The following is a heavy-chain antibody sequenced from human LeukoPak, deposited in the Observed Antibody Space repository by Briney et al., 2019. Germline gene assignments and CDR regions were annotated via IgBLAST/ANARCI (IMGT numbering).Heavy chain of an antibody. CDR2: ISGSGGST. D-gene: IGHD6-19*01. Sequence: PGASLRLSCAASGLTFSSYAMSWVRQAPGKGLEWVSAISGSGGSTYYADSVKGRFTISRDNSKNTLYLQMNSLRAEDTAVYYCAKDIRKAVAGSIFDYWGQGTLVTVSS. V-gene: IGHV3-23*01. CDR3: AKDIRKAVAGSIFDY. CDR1: GLTFSSYA. J-gene: IGHJ4*02.